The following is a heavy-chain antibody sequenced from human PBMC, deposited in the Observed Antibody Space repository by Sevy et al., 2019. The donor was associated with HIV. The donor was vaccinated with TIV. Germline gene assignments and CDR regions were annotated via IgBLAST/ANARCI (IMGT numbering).Heavy chain of an antibody. CDR3: ARAGQTMIRPYYFDY. V-gene: IGHV4-34*01. J-gene: IGHJ4*02. CDR1: GGSFSGYY. Sequence: SETLSLTCAVYGGSFSGYYWSWIRQPPGKGLEWIGEINHSGSTNYNPSLKSRVTLSVDTSKNQFSLKLSSVTAADTAVYYCARAGQTMIRPYYFDYWCLGTLVTVSS. D-gene: IGHD3-22*01. CDR2: INHSGST.